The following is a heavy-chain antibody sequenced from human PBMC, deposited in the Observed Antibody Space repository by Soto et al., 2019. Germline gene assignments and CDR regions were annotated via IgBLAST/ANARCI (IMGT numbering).Heavy chain of an antibody. D-gene: IGHD3-10*01. V-gene: IGHV1-8*01. CDR2: MEPSTGRT. Sequence: QVQLVQSGAEVREPGASVKVSCKASGYSFTSLDINWVRQTAGQGLEWMGWMEPSTGRTGYAQKFQGRVTMTRDTSINTAYMALTTRTSDNTGFYYCARGVSAGVNYSGQGTLVIVSS. CDR3: ARGVSAGVNY. CDR1: GYSFTSLD. J-gene: IGHJ4*02.